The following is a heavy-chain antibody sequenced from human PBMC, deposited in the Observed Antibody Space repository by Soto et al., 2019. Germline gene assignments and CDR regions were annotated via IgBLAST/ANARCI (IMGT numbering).Heavy chain of an antibody. CDR2: IYWDDDK. V-gene: IGHV2-5*02. Sequence: QITLKESGPTLVKPTQTLTLTCTFSGFSLSTSGVGVGWIRQPPGKALEWLALIYWDDDKRYSPSLKSRLTITKDTSKNQVVLTMTNMDPVDTVTYYCAQGYSSSWLFGAWGQGTLVTVSS. J-gene: IGHJ5*02. CDR1: GFSLSTSGVG. CDR3: AQGYSSSWLFGA. D-gene: IGHD6-13*01.